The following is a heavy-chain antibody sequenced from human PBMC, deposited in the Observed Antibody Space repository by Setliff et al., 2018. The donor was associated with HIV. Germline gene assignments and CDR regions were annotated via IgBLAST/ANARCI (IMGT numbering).Heavy chain of an antibody. V-gene: IGHV4-61*02. Sequence: ASETLSLTCTVSGGSISSGNYYWSWIRQPAGKGLEWMGRIYTSGSANYNPSLKSRVTISVDTSKNQFSLKVSSVTAADTAVYYCARVGRYSASFGNWFDPWGQGTLVTVSS. D-gene: IGHD6-6*01. CDR2: IYTSGSA. CDR1: GGSISSGNYY. CDR3: ARVGRYSASFGNWFDP. J-gene: IGHJ5*02.